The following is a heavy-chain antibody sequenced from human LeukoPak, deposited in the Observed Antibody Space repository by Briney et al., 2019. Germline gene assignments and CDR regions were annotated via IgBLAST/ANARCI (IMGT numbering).Heavy chain of an antibody. CDR1: GGSISSSSYY. CDR3: ARVAWAYSYGYDY. V-gene: IGHV4-39*07. D-gene: IGHD5-18*01. J-gene: IGHJ4*02. CDR2: IYYSGST. Sequence: SETLSLTCTVSGGSISSSSYYWGWIRQPPGKGLEWIGSIYYSGSTYYNPSLKSRVTISVDTSKNQFSLKLSSVTAADTAVYYCARVAWAYSYGYDYWGQGTLVTVSS.